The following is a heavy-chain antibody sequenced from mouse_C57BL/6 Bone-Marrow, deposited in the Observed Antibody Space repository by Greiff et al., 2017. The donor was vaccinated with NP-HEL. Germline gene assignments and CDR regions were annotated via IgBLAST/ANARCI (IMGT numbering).Heavy chain of an antibody. J-gene: IGHJ2*01. CDR1: GFSFNTYA. CDR3: VRRGRSEGFDY. CDR2: IRSKSNNYAT. Sequence: EVKLMESGGGLVQPKGSLKLSCAASGFSFNTYAMNWVRQAPGKGLEWVARIRSKSNNYATYYADSVKDRFTISRDDSESMLYLQMNNLKTEDTAMYYCVRRGRSEGFDYWGQGTTLTVSS. V-gene: IGHV10-1*01.